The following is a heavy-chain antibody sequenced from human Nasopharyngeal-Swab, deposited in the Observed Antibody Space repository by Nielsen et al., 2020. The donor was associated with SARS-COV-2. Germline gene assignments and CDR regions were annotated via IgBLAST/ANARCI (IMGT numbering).Heavy chain of an antibody. D-gene: IGHD5-12*01. CDR2: INHRGST. J-gene: IGHJ4*02. Sequence: SETLSLTCAVYGGSFSGYYWSWIRQPLGKGLEWIGEINHRGSTNYNPSLKSRVTISVDTSKNQFSLKLSSVTAADTAVYYCAREPPVDIVATTHFDYWGQGTLVTVSS. CDR3: AREPPVDIVATTHFDY. V-gene: IGHV4-34*01. CDR1: GGSFSGYY.